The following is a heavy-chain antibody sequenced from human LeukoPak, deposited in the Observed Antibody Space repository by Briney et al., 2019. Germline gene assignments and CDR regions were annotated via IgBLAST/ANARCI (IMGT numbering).Heavy chain of an antibody. CDR2: ISSSSSYI. J-gene: IGHJ4*02. V-gene: IGHV3-21*01. Sequence: GGSLRLSCAASGFTFSSYSMNWVRQAPGKGLEWVSSISSSSSYIYYADSVKGRFTISRDNAKNSLYLQMNSLRAEDTAVYYCARDPSLRVTLDYWGQGTLVTVSS. D-gene: IGHD5/OR15-5a*01. CDR3: ARDPSLRVTLDY. CDR1: GFTFSSYS.